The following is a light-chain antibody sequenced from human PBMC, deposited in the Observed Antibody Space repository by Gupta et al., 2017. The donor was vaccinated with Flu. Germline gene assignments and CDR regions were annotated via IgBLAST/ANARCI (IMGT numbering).Light chain of an antibody. Sequence: EIVLTQSPATLSLSPGESATLSCRASQSVRTYLAWYQQKGGQAPRLLLYDASKRASGVPDRFSGSGGRKDFTLNSSSREDEDCAVYYYQQRSNSFTFGRGTKVEI. J-gene: IGKJ4*01. CDR2: DAS. CDR3: QQRSNSFT. V-gene: IGKV3-11*01. CDR1: QSVRTY.